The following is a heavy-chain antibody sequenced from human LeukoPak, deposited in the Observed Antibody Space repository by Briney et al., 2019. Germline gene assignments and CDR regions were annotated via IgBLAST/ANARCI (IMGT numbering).Heavy chain of an antibody. CDR2: IRSKANTYAT. CDR3: TRRSTDDSSGYYST. V-gene: IGHV3-73*01. D-gene: IGHD3-22*01. CDR1: GFTLSGSA. J-gene: IGHJ5*02. Sequence: GGSLRLSCAASGFTLSGSAMHWVRQASGKGRGWVGRIRSKANTYATAYAAAVRGRFTISRDESKNTAYLQMNSLKTEDTAVYYCTRRSTDDSSGYYSTWGQGTLVTVSS.